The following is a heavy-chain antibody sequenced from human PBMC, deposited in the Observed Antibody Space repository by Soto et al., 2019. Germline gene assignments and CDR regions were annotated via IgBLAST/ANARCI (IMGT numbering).Heavy chain of an antibody. D-gene: IGHD2-21*02. CDR3: VKDGAVTADTYLDS. J-gene: IGHJ4*01. V-gene: IGHV3-43*01. CDR1: GFTFDDYS. CDR2: ISWDGYST. Sequence: EVQMVESGGVVVQPGGSLRLSCAASGFTFDDYSVHWVRQAPGKGLEWVSLISWDGYSTFYADSVKGRFTISRDNSKNYLYLQMNSLTTENTAFDYCVKDGAVTADTYLDSWGHGALVNVSS.